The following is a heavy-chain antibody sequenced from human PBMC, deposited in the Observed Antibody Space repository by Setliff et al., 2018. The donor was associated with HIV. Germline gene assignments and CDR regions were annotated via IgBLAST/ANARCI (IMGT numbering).Heavy chain of an antibody. CDR3: ARYDYGDFDY. CDR2: INHSGST. CDR1: GFTFDDYG. J-gene: IGHJ4*02. D-gene: IGHD4-17*01. Sequence: GSLRLSCAASGFTFDDYGMTWVRQAPGKGLEWIGEINHSGSTDYNPSLKSRVTISVDTSKNQFSLNLSSVTAADTAVYYCARYDYGDFDYWGQGTPVTVSS. V-gene: IGHV4-34*01.